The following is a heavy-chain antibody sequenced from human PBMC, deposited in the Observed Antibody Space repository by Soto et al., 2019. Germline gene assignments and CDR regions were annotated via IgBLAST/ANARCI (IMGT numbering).Heavy chain of an antibody. Sequence: GGSLRLSCAASGFTFSSYWMSWVRQAPGKGLEWVANIKQDGSEKYYVDSVKGRFTISRDNAKNSLYLQMNSLRAEDTAVYYCAREKAAAIFYYYYYYMDVWGKGTTVTVSS. D-gene: IGHD6-13*01. V-gene: IGHV3-7*01. CDR3: AREKAAAIFYYYYYYMDV. CDR2: IKQDGSEK. J-gene: IGHJ6*03. CDR1: GFTFSSYW.